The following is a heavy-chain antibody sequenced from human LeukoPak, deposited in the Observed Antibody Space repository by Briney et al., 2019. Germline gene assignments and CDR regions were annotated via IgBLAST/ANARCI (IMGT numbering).Heavy chain of an antibody. J-gene: IGHJ4*02. Sequence: GGSLRLSCAASELTLSDNYMSWIRQAPGKGLEWVSSISSSSSNIYYADSVKGRFTISRDNTKNSLYLQMNSLRVEDTAVYYCARCTTGRTFGSLREIKRSREIDYWGQGTLVTVSS. CDR3: ARCTTGRTFGSLREIKRSREIDY. V-gene: IGHV3-11*04. CDR2: ISSSSSNI. CDR1: ELTLSDNY. D-gene: IGHD1-1*01.